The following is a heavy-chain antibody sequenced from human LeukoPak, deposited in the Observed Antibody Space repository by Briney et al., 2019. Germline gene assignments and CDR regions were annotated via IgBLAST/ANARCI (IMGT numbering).Heavy chain of an antibody. J-gene: IGHJ6*03. Sequence: SETLSLTCTVSGGSISSSSYYWGWIRQPPGKGLEWIGSIYYSGSTYYNPSLKSRVTISVDTSKNQFSLKLSSVTAADTAVYYCARARGYYDIFAYYMDVWGKGTTVTVSS. CDR3: ARARGYYDIFAYYMDV. CDR1: GGSISSSSYY. D-gene: IGHD3-9*01. CDR2: IYYSGST. V-gene: IGHV4-39*07.